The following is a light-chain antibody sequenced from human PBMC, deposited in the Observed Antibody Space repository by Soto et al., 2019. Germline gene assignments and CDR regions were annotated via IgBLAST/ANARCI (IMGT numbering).Light chain of an antibody. V-gene: IGKV1-39*01. CDR2: AAS. CDR3: QQTDSTPQT. CDR1: QSIRNY. J-gene: IGKJ1*01. Sequence: DIQMTQSPSSLSASVGDRVTISCRASQSIRNYVSWYQQKPGTAPKLLIRAASTLQSGVPSRVSGSGSGTDFTLTISSLQIEDFATYFCQQTDSTPQTFGQGTKVEI.